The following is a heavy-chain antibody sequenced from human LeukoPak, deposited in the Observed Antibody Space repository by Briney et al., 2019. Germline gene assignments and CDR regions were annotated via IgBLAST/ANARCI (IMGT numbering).Heavy chain of an antibody. CDR1: GFTFSTYA. V-gene: IGHV3-23*01. CDR3: AKGFAPYSSSWPFDY. Sequence: RTGGSLRLSCAASGFTFSTYAMSWVRQAPGKGLEWVSGISDSGTTTHYADSVKGRFTISRDNSKKTLYLQMNSLRDEDTTIYYCAKGFAPYSSSWPFDYWGQGTLVTVSS. J-gene: IGHJ4*02. D-gene: IGHD6-13*01. CDR2: ISDSGTTT.